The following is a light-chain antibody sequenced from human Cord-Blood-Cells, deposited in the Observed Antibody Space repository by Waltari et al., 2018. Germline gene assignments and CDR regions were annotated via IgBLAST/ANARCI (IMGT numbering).Light chain of an antibody. CDR1: QSISSY. Sequence: DIQMTQSPSSLSASVGDSVPITCRASQSISSYLNWYQQKPGKAPKLLIYAASSLQSGVPSRFSVSGSGTDFTLTISSLQPEDFATYYCQQSYSTPYSFGQGTNLEIK. J-gene: IGKJ2*03. CDR2: AAS. CDR3: QQSYSTPYS. V-gene: IGKV1-39*01.